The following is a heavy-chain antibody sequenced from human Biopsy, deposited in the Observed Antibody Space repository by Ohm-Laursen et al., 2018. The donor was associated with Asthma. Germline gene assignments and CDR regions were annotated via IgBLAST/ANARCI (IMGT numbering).Heavy chain of an antibody. J-gene: IGHJ6*02. D-gene: IGHD6-13*01. CDR2: ISPVFGST. Sequence: VASVKVSCKASGDSFSNYAISWVRQAPGLGLEWMGGISPVFGSTNIAQKFQGRVTISADIFTKTAYLEVSSLRSDDTAVYYCASPSSSREILYYYYNMDIWGQGTTVTV. V-gene: IGHV1-69*06. CDR1: GDSFSNYA. CDR3: ASPSSSREILYYYYNMDI.